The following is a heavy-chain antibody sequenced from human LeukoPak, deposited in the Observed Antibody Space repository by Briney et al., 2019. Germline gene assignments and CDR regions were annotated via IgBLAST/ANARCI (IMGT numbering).Heavy chain of an antibody. CDR1: GYTFTSYY. CDR2: INPSGGST. D-gene: IGHD3-10*01. J-gene: IGHJ6*03. CDR3: ARTGGSGSYYNYYYYYYMDV. V-gene: IGHV1-46*01. Sequence: GASVKVSCKASGYTFTSYYMHWVRQAPGQGLEWMGIINPSGGSTSYAQKFQGRVTMTRDMSTSTVYMELSSLRSADTAVSYCARTGGSGSYYNYYYYYYMDVWGKGTTVTVSS.